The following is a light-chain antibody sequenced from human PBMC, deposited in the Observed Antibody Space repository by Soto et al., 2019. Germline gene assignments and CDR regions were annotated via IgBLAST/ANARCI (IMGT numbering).Light chain of an antibody. Sequence: QSALTQPRTVSGSPGQSGTISCPGTSSYVGGFNSVSWYQQHPGKAPKLMIYDVNKRPSGVPDRFSGSKSGNTASLTISGLQVEDEADYYCSSYSGTNNYVFGTGTKVTVL. J-gene: IGLJ1*01. V-gene: IGLV2-11*01. CDR1: SSYVGGFNS. CDR3: SSYSGTNNYV. CDR2: DVN.